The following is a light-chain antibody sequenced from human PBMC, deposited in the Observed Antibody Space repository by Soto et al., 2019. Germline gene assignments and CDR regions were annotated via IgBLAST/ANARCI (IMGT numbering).Light chain of an antibody. CDR2: DNY. CDR1: RSNIGNNY. CDR3: GTWDTSLRVFYV. V-gene: IGLV1-51*01. J-gene: IGLJ1*01. Sequence: QYVLTQPPSVSAAPGQNVTISCSGTRSNIGNNYVSWYQHLPGTAPRILIYDNYTRPSGIPDRFSGFKSGTSATLGITGLQTGDEADYYCGTWDTSLRVFYVFGSGTKVTVL.